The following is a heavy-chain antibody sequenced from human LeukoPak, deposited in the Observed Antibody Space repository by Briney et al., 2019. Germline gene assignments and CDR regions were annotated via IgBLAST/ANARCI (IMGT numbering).Heavy chain of an antibody. CDR2: IKQDGSEK. Sequence: GGTLRLSCVASGFTFSTYGMSWVRQAPGKGLEWVANIKQDGSEKYYVDSVKGRFTISRDNAKNSLYLQMNSLRAEDTAVYYCARDIPEEALDYWGQGTLVTVSS. J-gene: IGHJ4*02. V-gene: IGHV3-7*01. CDR1: GFTFSTYG. CDR3: ARDIPEEALDY. D-gene: IGHD6-6*01.